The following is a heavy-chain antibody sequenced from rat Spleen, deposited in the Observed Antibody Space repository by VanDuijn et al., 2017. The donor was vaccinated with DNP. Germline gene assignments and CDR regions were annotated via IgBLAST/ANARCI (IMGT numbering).Heavy chain of an antibody. Sequence: EVQLVESGGGLVQPGRSLKLSCAASGFTFSDYYMAWVRQAPTEGLECVAFISYHGGSTYYGDSVKGRFTISRDNAKTTLYLQMNSLRSEDMATYYCARWGGDYFDYWGQGVMVTVSS. CDR3: ARWGGDYFDY. V-gene: IGHV5-22*01. J-gene: IGHJ2*01. CDR1: GFTFSDYY. CDR2: ISYHGGST.